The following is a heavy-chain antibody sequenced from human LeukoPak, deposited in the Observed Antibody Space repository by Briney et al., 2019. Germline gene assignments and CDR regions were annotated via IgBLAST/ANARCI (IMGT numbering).Heavy chain of an antibody. CDR2: IWYDGSNK. V-gene: IGHV3-30*02. Sequence: GGSLRLSCAASGFTVSSYGMHWVRQAPGKGLEWVAVIWYDGSNKYYADSVKGRFTISRDNSKNTLYLQMNSLRAEDTAVYYCAKAEEGLFGYWGQGTLVTVSS. CDR1: GFTVSSYG. D-gene: IGHD1-14*01. J-gene: IGHJ4*02. CDR3: AKAEEGLFGY.